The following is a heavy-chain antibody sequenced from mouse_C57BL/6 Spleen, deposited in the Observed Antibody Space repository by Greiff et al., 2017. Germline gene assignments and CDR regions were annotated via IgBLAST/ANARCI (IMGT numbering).Heavy chain of an antibody. V-gene: IGHV1-50*01. CDR1: GYTFTSSW. CDR2: IDPSDSYT. D-gene: IGHD1-1*01. J-gene: IGHJ1*03. CDR3: ARAYYYGSSYPYWYFDV. Sequence: VQLQQPGAELVKPGASVKLSCKASGYTFTSSWMPWVKQRPGQGLEWIGEIDPSDSYTNYNQKFKGKATLTVDKSSSTAYMQLSSLTSEDSAVYYCARAYYYGSSYPYWYFDVWGTGTTVTVSS.